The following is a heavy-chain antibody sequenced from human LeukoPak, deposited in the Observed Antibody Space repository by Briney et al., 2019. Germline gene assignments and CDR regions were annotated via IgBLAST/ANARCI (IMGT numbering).Heavy chain of an antibody. CDR3: ARGFSDNWVIY. CDR2: ISYSGSA. V-gene: IGHV4-59*08. D-gene: IGHD1-1*01. Sequence: KPSETLSLTCTVADGSISSYNWSWIRQPPGKGLERIGHISYSGSANYNPSLKSRVTISVDTSKIQFSLKLSSVNAADTAVYYCARGFSDNWVIYWGQGTLVTVSS. CDR1: DGSISSYN. J-gene: IGHJ4*02.